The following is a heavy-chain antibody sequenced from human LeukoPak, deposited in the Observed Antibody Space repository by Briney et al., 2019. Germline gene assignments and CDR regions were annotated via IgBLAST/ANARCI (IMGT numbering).Heavy chain of an antibody. CDR1: GGSFGTYY. CDR2: IYYSGST. Sequence: PSETLSLTCTVSGGSFGTYYWSWIRQPPGKGLEWIGYIYYSGSTNYNPSLKSRVTISVDTSKNQFSLKLSSVTAADTAVYYCARDEGDGSYFDNWGQGTLVTVSS. V-gene: IGHV4-59*01. CDR3: ARDEGDGSYFDN. D-gene: IGHD2-15*01. J-gene: IGHJ4*02.